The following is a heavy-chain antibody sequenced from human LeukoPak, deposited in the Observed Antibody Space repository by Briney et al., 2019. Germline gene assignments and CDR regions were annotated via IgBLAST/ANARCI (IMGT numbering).Heavy chain of an antibody. CDR1: GGSISSGGYY. V-gene: IGHV4-31*03. CDR3: ARVTYYDFWSGRVGAYYYYYMDV. J-gene: IGHJ6*03. CDR2: IYYSGST. Sequence: SETLSLTCTVSGGSISSGGYYWSWIRQHPRKGLEWSGYIYYSGSTYYNPSLKSRLTISVDTSKNQFSLKLSSVTAADTDVYYCARVTYYDFWSGRVGAYYYYYMDVWGKGTTVTVSS. D-gene: IGHD3-3*01.